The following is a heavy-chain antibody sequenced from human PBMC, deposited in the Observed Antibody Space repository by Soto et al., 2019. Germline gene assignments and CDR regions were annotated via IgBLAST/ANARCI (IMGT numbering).Heavy chain of an antibody. Sequence: TLSLTCAVSGGSISSGGYSWSWIRQPPGKGLEWLALIYWDYDKRYSPSLKSRLTITKDTSKNQVVLTMTNMDPVDTATYYFVQDRSGWLGFDYWCQGILVTVS. D-gene: IGHD6-19*01. CDR2: IYWDYDK. V-gene: IGHV2-5*08. J-gene: IGHJ4*02. CDR1: GGSISSGGYS. CDR3: VQDRSGWLGFDY.